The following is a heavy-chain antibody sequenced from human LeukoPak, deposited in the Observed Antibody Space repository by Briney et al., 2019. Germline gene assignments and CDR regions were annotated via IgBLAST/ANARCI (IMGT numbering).Heavy chain of an antibody. CDR2: ISYDGSNE. J-gene: IGHJ6*02. CDR1: GFTFSSYT. Sequence: GRSLRLSCVASGFTFSSYTMHWVRPAPGKGLEWVAVISYDGSNEYYADFVKGRFTISRDNSKNTMLLQMNSLRAADTALYYCARGSLGVLIWKATYGMDVWGQGTTVTVSS. D-gene: IGHD3-3*01. CDR3: ARGSLGVLIWKATYGMDV. V-gene: IGHV3-30-3*01.